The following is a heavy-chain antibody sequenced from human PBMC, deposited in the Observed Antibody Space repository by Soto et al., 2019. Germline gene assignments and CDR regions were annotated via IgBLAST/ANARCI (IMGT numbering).Heavy chain of an antibody. CDR1: GGTFSSYS. CDR3: ARDRYCGGDCYGSSS. Sequence: SVKVSCKASGGTFSSYSISWVRQAPGQGLEWMGGIIPIFGTANYAQKFQGRVTITADESTSTAYMELSSLRSEDTAVYYCARDRYCGGDCYGSSSWGQGTMVTVSS. V-gene: IGHV1-69*13. J-gene: IGHJ3*01. D-gene: IGHD2-21*02. CDR2: IIPIFGTA.